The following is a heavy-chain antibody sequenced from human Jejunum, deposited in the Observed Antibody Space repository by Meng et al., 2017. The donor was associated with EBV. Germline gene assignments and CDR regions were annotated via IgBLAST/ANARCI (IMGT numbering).Heavy chain of an antibody. Sequence: HVHLCQWGAARLKLSETLSLTCAVDRGSFSGYYSSWIRQHPRKGLEWIGEINHSGSTNYNPSLRSRVTISVETSKNQFSLRLNSVTAADTAVYYCARVAFSYTTRSLDSWGQGTLVTVSS. CDR2: INHSGST. V-gene: IGHV4-34*01. CDR1: RGSFSGYY. J-gene: IGHJ4*02. CDR3: ARVAFSYTTRSLDS. D-gene: IGHD3-16*02.